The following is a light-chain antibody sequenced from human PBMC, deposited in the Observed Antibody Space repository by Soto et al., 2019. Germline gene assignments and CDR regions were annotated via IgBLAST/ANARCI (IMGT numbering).Light chain of an antibody. CDR3: CSYAGSSISYV. Sequence: QSVLTQPASVSGSPGQSITISCTGTSSEVGSYNLVSWYQQHPGKAPKLMIYEVSKRPSGVSNRFSGSKSGNTASLTISGLQAEDEADYYCCSYAGSSISYVFGTGTKVTVL. CDR1: SSEVGSYNL. J-gene: IGLJ1*01. CDR2: EVS. V-gene: IGLV2-23*02.